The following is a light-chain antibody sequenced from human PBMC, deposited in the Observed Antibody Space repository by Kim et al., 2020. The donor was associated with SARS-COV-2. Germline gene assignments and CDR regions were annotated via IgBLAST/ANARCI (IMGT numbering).Light chain of an antibody. CDR1: QSISTY. CDR3: MQALQTIT. J-gene: IGKJ5*01. V-gene: IGKV1-39*01. CDR2: AAS. Sequence: DIQMTQSPSSLAASVGDRVTIACRASQSISTYLNWYQQKPGKAPKLLIYAASTLQSGVPSRFSGSGSGTEFTLKISRVEAEDVGVYYCMQALQTITFGQGTRLEIK.